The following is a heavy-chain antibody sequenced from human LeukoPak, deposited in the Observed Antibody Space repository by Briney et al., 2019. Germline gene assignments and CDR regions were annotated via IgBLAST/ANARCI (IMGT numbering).Heavy chain of an antibody. CDR3: ARDPTQAYFDY. J-gene: IGHJ4*02. CDR1: GGSFSGYY. CDR2: INHSGST. V-gene: IGHV4-34*01. Sequence: PSETLSLTCAVYGGSFSGYYWSWIRQSPGKGLEWIGEINHSGSTNYNPSLKSRVTISVDTSKNQFSLKLSSVTAADTAVYYCARDPTQAYFDYWGQGTLVTVSS.